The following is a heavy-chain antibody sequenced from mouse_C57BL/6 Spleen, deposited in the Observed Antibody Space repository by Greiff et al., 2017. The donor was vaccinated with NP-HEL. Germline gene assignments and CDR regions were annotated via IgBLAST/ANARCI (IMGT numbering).Heavy chain of an antibody. D-gene: IGHD4-1*01. J-gene: IGHJ3*01. CDR2: IWGVGST. CDR1: GFSLTSYG. V-gene: IGHV2-6*01. Sequence: VKLVESGPGLVAPSQSLSITCTVSGFSLTSYGVDWVRQSPGKGLEWLGVIWGVGSTNYNSALKSRLSISKDNSKSQVFLKMNSLQTDDTAMYYCARELGQGFAYWGQGTLVTVSA. CDR3: ARELGQGFAY.